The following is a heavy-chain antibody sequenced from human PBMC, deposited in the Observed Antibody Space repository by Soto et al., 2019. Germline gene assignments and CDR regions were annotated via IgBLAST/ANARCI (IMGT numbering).Heavy chain of an antibody. Sequence: EVQLLESGGGLVQPGGSLRLTCAASGFTFSKNAMSWVRQAPGKGLEWVSGISGSGDSTYYADSVKGRFTISRDNSKKTLYLEMNGLGAEDTAVYYCLKYCSSNSCYSYYAMDVWGQGTMVTVSS. J-gene: IGHJ6*02. D-gene: IGHD2-2*01. CDR1: GFTFSKNA. V-gene: IGHV3-23*01. CDR2: ISGSGDST. CDR3: LKYCSSNSCYSYYAMDV.